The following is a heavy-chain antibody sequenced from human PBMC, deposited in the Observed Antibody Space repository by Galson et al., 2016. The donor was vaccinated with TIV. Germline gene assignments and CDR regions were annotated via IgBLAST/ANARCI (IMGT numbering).Heavy chain of an antibody. CDR1: GGTFDNYA. J-gene: IGHJ6*03. Sequence: SVKVSCKASGGTFDNYAINWVRQAPGQGPEWMGGIVPIVGSISKAQRFQGRLTITADESTSNAYMELTSLTSDDTAVYYCARSGDRGGYMDVWGKGTTVTVSS. CDR3: ARSGDRGGYMDV. V-gene: IGHV1-69*13. D-gene: IGHD3-10*01. CDR2: IVPIVGSI.